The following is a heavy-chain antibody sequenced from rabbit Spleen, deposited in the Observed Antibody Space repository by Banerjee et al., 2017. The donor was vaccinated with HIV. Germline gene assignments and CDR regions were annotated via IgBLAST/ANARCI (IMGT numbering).Heavy chain of an antibody. J-gene: IGHJ4*01. D-gene: IGHD2-1*01. CDR1: GFSFSNKAV. CDR2: INAVTGKA. Sequence: QEQLVESGGGLVRPEGSLKLSCTASGFSFSNKAVMCWVRQAPGKGLQWIACINAVTGKAVYATWAKGRFTFSKTSSTTVTLQMTSLTAADTATYFCARDLVGVIGWNFYLWGPGTLVTVS. CDR3: ARDLVGVIGWNFYL. V-gene: IGHV1S45*01.